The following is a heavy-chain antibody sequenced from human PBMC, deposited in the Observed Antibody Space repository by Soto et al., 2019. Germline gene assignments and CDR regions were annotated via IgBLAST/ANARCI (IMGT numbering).Heavy chain of an antibody. J-gene: IGHJ6*03. CDR3: GQLLNRVNYYYYMDV. CDR2: IYYSGST. D-gene: IGHD2-2*01. CDR1: GGSISSSSYY. V-gene: IGHV4-39*01. Sequence: PSETLSLTCTVSGGSISSSSYYWVLIRQPPGKGLEWIGSIYYSGSTYYNPSLKSRVTISVDTSKNQFSLKLSSVTAADTAVYYCGQLLNRVNYYYYMDVWGKGTTVTVSS.